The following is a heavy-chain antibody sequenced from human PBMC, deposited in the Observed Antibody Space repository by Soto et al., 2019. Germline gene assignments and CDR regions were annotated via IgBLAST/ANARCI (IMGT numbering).Heavy chain of an antibody. D-gene: IGHD3-22*01. V-gene: IGHV1-18*01. J-gene: IGHJ4*02. CDR1: GYTFTSYG. CDR2: ISAYNGNT. CDR3: ARDKRYYYDSSGFDY. Sequence: ASVKVSCKASGYTFTSYGISWVRQAPGQGLEWMGWISAYNGNTNYAQKLQGRVTMTTDTSTSTAYMELRSLRSDDTAVYYCARDKRYYYDSSGFDYWGQGTLVTVSS.